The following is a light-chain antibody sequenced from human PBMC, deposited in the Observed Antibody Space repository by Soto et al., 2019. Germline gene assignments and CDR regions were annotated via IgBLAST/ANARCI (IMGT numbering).Light chain of an antibody. J-gene: IGKJ5*01. V-gene: IGKV1-5*03. CDR2: KAS. Sequence: DIQMPQSPSTLSAYVGDRVTITCRASQTISSWLAWYQQKPGKAPKLLIYKASSLESGVPSRFSGSGSGTEFTLTISSLQPDDFATYYCQQYNSYSTFGQGTRPEIK. CDR3: QQYNSYST. CDR1: QTISSW.